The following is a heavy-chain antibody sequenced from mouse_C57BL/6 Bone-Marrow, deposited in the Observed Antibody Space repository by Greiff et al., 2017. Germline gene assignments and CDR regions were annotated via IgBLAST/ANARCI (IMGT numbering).Heavy chain of an antibody. CDR3: TRSYYSNYRAWFAY. J-gene: IGHJ3*01. CDR1: GFTFSDAW. V-gene: IGHV6-6*01. D-gene: IGHD2-5*01. Sequence: LQQSGGGLVQPGGSMKLSCAASGFTFSDAWMDWVRQSPEQGLEWVAEIRNKANNHATYYAESVKGRFTISRDDSKSSVYLQMNSLRAEDTGIYYCTRSYYSNYRAWFAYWGQGTLVTVSA. CDR2: IRNKANNHAT.